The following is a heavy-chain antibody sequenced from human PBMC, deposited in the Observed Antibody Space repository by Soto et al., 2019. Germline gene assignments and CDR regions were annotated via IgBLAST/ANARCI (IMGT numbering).Heavy chain of an antibody. Sequence: ASVKVSCKASGYTFTSYGISWVRQAPGQGLEWMGWISAYNGNTNYAQKLQGRVTMTTDTSTSTAYMELRSLRSDDTAVYYCAIPSIWFEEAHDYYGTHVWGEGTTVTV. V-gene: IGHV1-18*01. CDR2: ISAYNGNT. CDR3: AIPSIWFEEAHDYYGTHV. J-gene: IGHJ6*02. CDR1: GYTFTSYG. D-gene: IGHD3-10*01.